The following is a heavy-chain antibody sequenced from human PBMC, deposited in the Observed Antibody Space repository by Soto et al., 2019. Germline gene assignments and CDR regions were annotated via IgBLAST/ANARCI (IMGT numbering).Heavy chain of an antibody. CDR2: IYYSGST. D-gene: IGHD3-22*01. CDR1: GGSISSYY. Sequence: PSETLSLTCTVSGGSISSYYWSWIRQPPGKGLEWIGYIYYSGSTNYNPSLKSRVTISVDTSKNQFSLKLSSVTAADTAVYYCARYYDSSKRANFDYWGQGTLVTVSS. V-gene: IGHV4-59*12. CDR3: ARYYDSSKRANFDY. J-gene: IGHJ4*02.